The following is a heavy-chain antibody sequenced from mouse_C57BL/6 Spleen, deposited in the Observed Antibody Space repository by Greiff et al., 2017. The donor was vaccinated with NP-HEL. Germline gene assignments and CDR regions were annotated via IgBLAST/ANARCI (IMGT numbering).Heavy chain of an antibody. CDR1: GFTFSDYG. J-gene: IGHJ1*03. Sequence: EVQGVESGGGLVKPGGSLKLSCAASGFTFSDYGMHWVRQAPEKGLEWVAYISSGSSTIYYADTVKGRFTISRDNAKNTLFLQMTSLRSEDTAMYYCARRPIYYYGSSYGYFDVWGTGTTVTVSS. V-gene: IGHV5-17*01. D-gene: IGHD1-1*01. CDR3: ARRPIYYYGSSYGYFDV. CDR2: ISSGSSTI.